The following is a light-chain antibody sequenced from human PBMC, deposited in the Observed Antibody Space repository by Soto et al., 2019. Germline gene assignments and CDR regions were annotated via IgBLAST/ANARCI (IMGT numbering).Light chain of an antibody. CDR1: SSDPGGYKY. J-gene: IGLJ2*01. V-gene: IGLV2-14*01. Sequence: QSALTQPASVSESPGQSITISCTGTSSDPGGYKYVSWYQQHPGKAPKPMIYDVNNRPTGISNRFSGSKSGNTASLTISGLQAEDEADYYCSSYTNSSTLVFGGGTKVTVL. CDR2: DVN. CDR3: SSYTNSSTLV.